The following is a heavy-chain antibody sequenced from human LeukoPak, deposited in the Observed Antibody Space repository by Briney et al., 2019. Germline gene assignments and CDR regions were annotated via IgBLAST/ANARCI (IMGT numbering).Heavy chain of an antibody. Sequence: SETLSLTCGVYSDSFIGYFWTYIRHPPRGGVGWIGDINHRGGTTYNTSLQSRVTISFDTSKPQFSLRLTSATSEARTVPYLTRGSIYYGDSSAFFDYWGQGPLDSVSS. CDR2: INHRGGT. CDR3: TRGSIYYGDSSAFFDY. V-gene: IGHV4-34*01. CDR1: SDSFIGYF. J-gene: IGHJ4*02. D-gene: IGHD3-22*01.